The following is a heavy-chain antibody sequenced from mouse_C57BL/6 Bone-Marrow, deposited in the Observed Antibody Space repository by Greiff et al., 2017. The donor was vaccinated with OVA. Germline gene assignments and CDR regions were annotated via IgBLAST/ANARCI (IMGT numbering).Heavy chain of an antibody. CDR1: GYTFTSYW. CDR3: ARPYFDH. V-gene: IGHV1-50*01. Sequence: QVQLQQPGAELVKPGASVKLSCKASGYTFTSYWMQWVKQRPGQGLEWIGEIDPSDSYTNYNQKFKGKATLTVDTSSSTAYMQLSSLTSEDSAVYYCARPYFDHWGQGTTLTVSS. CDR2: IDPSDSYT. J-gene: IGHJ2*01.